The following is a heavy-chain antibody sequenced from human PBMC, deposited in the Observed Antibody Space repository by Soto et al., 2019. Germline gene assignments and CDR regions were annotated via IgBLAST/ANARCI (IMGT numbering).Heavy chain of an antibody. CDR3: AREPPVGSSSSGHY. V-gene: IGHV3-7*01. CDR2: INQDGSQK. Sequence: EVQLVESGGGLVQPGGSLRLSCAASGFAFRSYWMNWVRQVPGKGLEWVANINQDGSQKYYVDSVKGRFTISRDNANNSLFLQMSSLRGEDTAVYYCAREPPVGSSSSGHYWGQGILVTVPS. CDR1: GFAFRSYW. D-gene: IGHD6-6*01. J-gene: IGHJ4*02.